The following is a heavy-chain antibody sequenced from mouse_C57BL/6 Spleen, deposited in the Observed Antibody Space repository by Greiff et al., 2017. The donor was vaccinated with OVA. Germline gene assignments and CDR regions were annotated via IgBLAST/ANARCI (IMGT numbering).Heavy chain of an antibody. Sequence: VQLQQSGPELVKPGASVKMSCKASGYTFTDYNMHWVKQSHGKSLEWIGDINPNNGGTSYNQKFKGKATLTVNKSSSTAYMELRSLTSEDSAVYYCAKSCYTVYFDYWGQGTTLTVSS. V-gene: IGHV1-22*01. J-gene: IGHJ2*01. D-gene: IGHD2-12*01. CDR3: AKSCYTVYFDY. CDR1: GYTFTDYN. CDR2: INPNNGGT.